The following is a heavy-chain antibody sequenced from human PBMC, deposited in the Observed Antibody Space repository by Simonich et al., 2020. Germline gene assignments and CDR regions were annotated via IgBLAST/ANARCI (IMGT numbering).Heavy chain of an antibody. J-gene: IGHJ3*02. CDR3: AKDLGERITMIVVVIDAFDI. CDR1: GFTFSSYA. V-gene: IGHV3-23*01. CDR2: ISGRGGST. D-gene: IGHD3-22*01. Sequence: GGGLVQPGGSLRLSCAASGFTFSSYAMSWVRQAPGKGLEWVSAISGRGGSTYYADSMKGRFTISRDNSKNTLYLQMNSLRAEDTAVYYCAKDLGERITMIVVVIDAFDIWGQGTMVTVSS.